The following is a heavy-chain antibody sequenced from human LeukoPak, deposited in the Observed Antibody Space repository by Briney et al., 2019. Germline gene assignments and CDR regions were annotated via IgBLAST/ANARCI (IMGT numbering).Heavy chain of an antibody. Sequence: GGSLRLSCAASGFTFSRYSMDWVRQAPGKGLGWVSGINGSGGRTYYADSVKGRLTISRDNSKSTLYLQMNSLRAEDTAVYYCAKGGLVHAFDIWGQGTMVTVSS. D-gene: IGHD3-22*01. J-gene: IGHJ3*02. CDR1: GFTFSRYS. V-gene: IGHV3-23*01. CDR2: INGSGGRT. CDR3: AKGGLVHAFDI.